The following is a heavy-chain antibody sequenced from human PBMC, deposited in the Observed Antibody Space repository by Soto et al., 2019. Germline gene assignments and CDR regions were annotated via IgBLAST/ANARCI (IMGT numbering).Heavy chain of an antibody. CDR3: TRDQRYSSAV. CDR1: GFDFTNSW. J-gene: IGHJ4*02. V-gene: IGHV3-74*01. Sequence: EVQLVESGGGLVQPGWSLRLSCAASGFDFTNSWMHWVRQAPGMGLVWVSHVNSDGSITTYADSVRGRFTISRDNAKNTVYLQMNSLRVEDTAVYYCTRDQRYSSAVWGQGALITVSS. D-gene: IGHD5-12*01. CDR2: VNSDGSIT.